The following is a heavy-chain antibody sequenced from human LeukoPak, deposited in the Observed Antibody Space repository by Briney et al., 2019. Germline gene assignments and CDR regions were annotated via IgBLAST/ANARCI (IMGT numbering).Heavy chain of an antibody. J-gene: IGHJ4*02. CDR1: GYSFTSNW. CDR3: ARAEMATISLFGY. D-gene: IGHD5-24*01. CDR2: IYPGDSDT. Sequence: GESLKISCKASGYSFTSNWIGWVRQMPGKGLEWMGIIYPGDSDTRYSPSFQGQVTISADKSITTAYLQWSSLKASDTAMYYCARAEMATISLFGYWGQGTLVTVSS. V-gene: IGHV5-51*01.